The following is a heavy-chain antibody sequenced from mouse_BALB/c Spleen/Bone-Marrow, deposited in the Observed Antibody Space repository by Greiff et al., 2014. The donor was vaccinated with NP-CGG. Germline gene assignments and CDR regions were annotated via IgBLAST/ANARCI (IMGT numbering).Heavy chain of an antibody. CDR2: IDPANGNT. CDR1: GFNIKDTY. V-gene: IGHV14-3*02. J-gene: IGHJ3*01. D-gene: IGHD2-3*01. Sequence: EVKLMESGAELVKSGASVKLSCTASGFNIKDTYMHWVKQRPEQGLEWIGRIDPANGNTKYDPKFQGKATITADTSSNTAYLQLSSLTSEDTAVYYCARRGDGYYAWFAYWGQGTLVTVSA. CDR3: ARRGDGYYAWFAY.